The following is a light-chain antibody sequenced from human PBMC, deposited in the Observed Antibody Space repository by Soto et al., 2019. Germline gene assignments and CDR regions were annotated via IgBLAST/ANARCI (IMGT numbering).Light chain of an antibody. Sequence: QSVLTQPPSVSGAPGQRVTISCTGSSSNIGAGYVVHWYQQLPGTAPKLLIYGNTNRPSGVPDRFSGSKSGTSASLAITGLQTEDEADYYCQSYDSSLSGSYVFGTGTKLTVL. CDR2: GNT. CDR3: QSYDSSLSGSYV. V-gene: IGLV1-40*01. J-gene: IGLJ1*01. CDR1: SSNIGAGYV.